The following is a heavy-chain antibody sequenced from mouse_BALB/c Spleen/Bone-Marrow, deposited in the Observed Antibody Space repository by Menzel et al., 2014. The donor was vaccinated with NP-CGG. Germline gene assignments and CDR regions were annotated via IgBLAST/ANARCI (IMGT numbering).Heavy chain of an antibody. CDR1: GFNIKDTY. J-gene: IGHJ1*01. D-gene: IGHD2-4*01. CDR2: IDPANGNT. V-gene: IGHV14-3*02. CDR3: ANYDYGWYFDV. Sequence: VHVKQSGAELVEPGASVKLSCTASGFNIKDTYMHWVKQRPEQGLEWIGRIDPANGNTKYDPKFQGKATITADTSSNTAYLQLSSLTSEDTAVYYCANYDYGWYFDVWGAGTTVTVSS.